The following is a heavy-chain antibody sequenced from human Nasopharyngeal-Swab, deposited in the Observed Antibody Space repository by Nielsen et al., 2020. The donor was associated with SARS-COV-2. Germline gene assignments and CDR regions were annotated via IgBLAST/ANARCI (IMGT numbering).Heavy chain of an antibody. J-gene: IGHJ3*02. CDR3: ARQTIYGGNSHDAFDI. Sequence: GEPLKISCKGSGYSFTSYWIGWVRPMPGKGLEWMGIIYPGDSDTRYSPSFQGQVTISADKSISTAYLQWSSLKASDTAMYYCARQTIYGGNSHDAFDIWGQGTMVTVSS. D-gene: IGHD4-23*01. CDR2: IYPGDSDT. CDR1: GYSFTSYW. V-gene: IGHV5-51*01.